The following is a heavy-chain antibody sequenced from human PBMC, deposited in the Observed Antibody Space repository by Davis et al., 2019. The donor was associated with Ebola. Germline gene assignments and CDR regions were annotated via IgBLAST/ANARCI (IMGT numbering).Heavy chain of an antibody. CDR3: AKVSDYDFWSGYYGGYY. CDR1: GFTFSSYA. CDR2: ISGSGGST. V-gene: IGHV3-23*01. J-gene: IGHJ4*02. Sequence: PGGSLRLSCAASGFTFSSYAMSWVRQAPGKGLEWVSAISGSGGSTYYADSVKGRFTISRDNSKNTLYLQMNSLRAEDTAVYYCAKVSDYDFWSGYYGGYYWGQGTLVTVSS. D-gene: IGHD3-3*01.